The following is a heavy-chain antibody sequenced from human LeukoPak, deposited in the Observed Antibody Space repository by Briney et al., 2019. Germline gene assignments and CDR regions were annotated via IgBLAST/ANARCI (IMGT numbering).Heavy chain of an antibody. V-gene: IGHV3-7*01. D-gene: IGHD6-13*01. CDR3: ARDRVWTVLY. CDR2: INQDGSEK. Sequence: GGSLRLSCAASGFTFSTYWMSWVRQAPGKGLEWVANINQDGSEKYYVDSVKGRFTISRDNAKNPLYLHMNSLRAEDTATYYCARDRVWTVLYWGQGTLVTVSS. J-gene: IGHJ4*02. CDR1: GFTFSTYW.